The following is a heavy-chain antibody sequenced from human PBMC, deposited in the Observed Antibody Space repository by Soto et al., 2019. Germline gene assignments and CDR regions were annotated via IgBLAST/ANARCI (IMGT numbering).Heavy chain of an antibody. J-gene: IGHJ2*01. Sequence: EVQLVESGGGLVQPGGSLRLSCAASGFTFSSYSMNWVRQAPGKGLEWVSYISSSSSTIYYADSVKGRFTISRDNAKNSLYLQMNSLRDEDKAVYYWARDRYGVADWYFDLWGRGTLVTVSS. V-gene: IGHV3-48*02. CDR1: GFTFSSYS. CDR3: ARDRYGVADWYFDL. CDR2: ISSSSSTI. D-gene: IGHD4-17*01.